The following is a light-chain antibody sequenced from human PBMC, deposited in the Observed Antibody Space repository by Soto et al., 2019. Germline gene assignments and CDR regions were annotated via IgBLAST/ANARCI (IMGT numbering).Light chain of an antibody. CDR3: TSYAGXTIPVV. J-gene: IGLJ2*01. Sequence: QSALTQPPSASGSPGQSVTISCTGASSDVGSYNFVSWYQQHPGKAPKLLIYDVTQRPSGVPDRFSGSKSGNTASLTVSGLLAEDXAXXYCTSYAGXTIPVVFGGGTKLTVL. V-gene: IGLV2-8*01. CDR2: DVT. CDR1: SSDVGSYNF.